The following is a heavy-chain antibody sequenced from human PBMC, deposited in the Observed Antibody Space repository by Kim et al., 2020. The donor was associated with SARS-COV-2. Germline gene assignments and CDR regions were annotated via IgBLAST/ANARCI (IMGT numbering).Heavy chain of an antibody. V-gene: IGHV1-18*01. D-gene: IGHD5-18*01. Sequence: ASVKVSCKASGYTFTSYGISWVRQAPGQGLEWMGWISAYNGNTNYAQKLQGRVTMTTDTSTSTAYMELRSLRSDDTAVYYCARDGGYISVPYYFDYWGQGTLVTVSS. J-gene: IGHJ4*02. CDR1: GYTFTSYG. CDR3: ARDGGYISVPYYFDY. CDR2: ISAYNGNT.